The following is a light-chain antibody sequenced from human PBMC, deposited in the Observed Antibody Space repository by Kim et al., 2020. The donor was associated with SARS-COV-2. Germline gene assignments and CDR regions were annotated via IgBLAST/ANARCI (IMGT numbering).Light chain of an antibody. CDR3: CSFAGDSKVGV. CDR1: NSDVGAYDY. J-gene: IGLJ3*02. V-gene: IGLV2-11*01. Sequence: QSALTQPRSVSGSPGQSVTIACNGSNSDVGAYDYVSWYQQHPGKAPKLIIYEVTKWPLGVPDRFSGSKSGNTASLTISGLQAEDEADYYCCSFAGDSKVGVFGGGTQLTVL. CDR2: EVT.